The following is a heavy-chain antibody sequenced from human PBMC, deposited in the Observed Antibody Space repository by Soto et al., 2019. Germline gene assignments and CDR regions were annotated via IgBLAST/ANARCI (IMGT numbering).Heavy chain of an antibody. CDR2: INPNSGGT. CDR3: ARAHILYSSGWPEYFQH. Sequence: GASVKVSCKASGYTFTGYYTHWVRQAPGQGLEWMGWINPNSGGTNYAQKFQGWVTMTRDTSISTAYMELSRLRSDDTAVYYCARAHILYSSGWPEYFQHWGQGTLVTVSS. V-gene: IGHV1-2*04. J-gene: IGHJ1*01. CDR1: GYTFTGYY. D-gene: IGHD6-19*01.